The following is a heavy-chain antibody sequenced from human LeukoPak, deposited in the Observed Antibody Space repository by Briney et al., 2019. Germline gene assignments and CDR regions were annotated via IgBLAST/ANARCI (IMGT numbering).Heavy chain of an antibody. D-gene: IGHD6-19*01. Sequence: ASAKVSCKASGYTFTSYGISWVRQAPGQGLEWMGWISAYNGNTNYAQKLQGRVTMTTDTSTSTAYMELRSLRSDDTAVYYCARDSSLGYSSGWPDYWGQGTLVTVSS. J-gene: IGHJ4*02. CDR1: GYTFTSYG. V-gene: IGHV1-18*01. CDR2: ISAYNGNT. CDR3: ARDSSLGYSSGWPDY.